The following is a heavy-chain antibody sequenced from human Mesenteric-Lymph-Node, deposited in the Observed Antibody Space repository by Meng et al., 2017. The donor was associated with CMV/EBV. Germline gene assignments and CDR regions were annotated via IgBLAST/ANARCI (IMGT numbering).Heavy chain of an antibody. CDR3: ARRGNYYSDYSEY. Sequence: QLQHSAPGLWMPSDTLSLSCIVSGDSISNSTYFWSWSRQPPGKGLVWIGSVHHSGTTYYNPSLKGRLTISVDTSANLFSVLLTTVTAADTATYYCARRGNYYSDYSEYWGQGTLVTVSS. D-gene: IGHD3-22*01. J-gene: IGHJ4*02. V-gene: IGHV4-39*01. CDR2: VHHSGTT. CDR1: GDSISNSTYF.